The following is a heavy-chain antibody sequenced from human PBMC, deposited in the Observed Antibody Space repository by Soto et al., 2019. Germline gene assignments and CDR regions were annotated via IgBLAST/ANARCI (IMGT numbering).Heavy chain of an antibody. Sequence: EVQLVESGGGLVKPGGSLKLSCVASGFNFTDAWMNWVRQAPGKGLEWVGHVKTKADGETADYAASVKGRFTVYRDDSKNTLFLDMNSLKSEDKAIAYCTTLGHSWGQGTLVAVSS. CDR2: VKTKADGETA. CDR3: TTLGHS. CDR1: GFNFTDAW. V-gene: IGHV3-15*07. J-gene: IGHJ4*02.